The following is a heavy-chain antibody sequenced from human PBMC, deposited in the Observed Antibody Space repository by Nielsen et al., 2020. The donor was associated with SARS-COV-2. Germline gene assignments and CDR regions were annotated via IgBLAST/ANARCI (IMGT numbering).Heavy chain of an antibody. CDR2: ISYDGSNK. D-gene: IGHD3-10*01. Sequence: GESLKISCAASGFTFSSYGMHWVRQAPGKGLEWVAVISYDGSNKYYADSVKGRFTISRDNSKNTLYLQMNSLRTEDTAVYYCAKSNVVRGIIGYYFEYWGRGTAVNVSS. CDR3: AKSNVVRGIIGYYFEY. V-gene: IGHV3-30*18. J-gene: IGHJ4*02. CDR1: GFTFSSYG.